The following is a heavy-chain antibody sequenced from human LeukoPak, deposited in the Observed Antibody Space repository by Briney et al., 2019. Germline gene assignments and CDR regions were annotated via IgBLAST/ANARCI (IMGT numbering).Heavy chain of an antibody. J-gene: IGHJ4*02. Sequence: GGSLRLSCAASGFTFSNYWMLWVRPVPGKGPVWVSRIERDGSSPRYADPVKGRFLMSRDNDKNTVDLQMNSLRAEDTAVYYCARAAYSSSPDFWGQGALVTVSS. CDR3: ARAAYSSSPDF. V-gene: IGHV3-74*01. CDR2: IERDGSSP. D-gene: IGHD6-6*01. CDR1: GFTFSNYW.